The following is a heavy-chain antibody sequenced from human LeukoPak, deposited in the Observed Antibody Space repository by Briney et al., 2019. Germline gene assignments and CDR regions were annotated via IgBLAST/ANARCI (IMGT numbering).Heavy chain of an antibody. D-gene: IGHD3-22*01. Sequence: ASVKVSCKASGYSFTSYGISWVRQAPGQGLEWMGWISGDSGNTNYAQNLQGRVTVTTDTSTSTAYMELRSLKSDDTAVYYCARGGYFDSSGYYYPHFDYWGQGTLVTVSS. CDR1: GYSFTSYG. CDR3: ARGGYFDSSGYYYPHFDY. CDR2: ISGDSGNT. V-gene: IGHV1-18*01. J-gene: IGHJ4*02.